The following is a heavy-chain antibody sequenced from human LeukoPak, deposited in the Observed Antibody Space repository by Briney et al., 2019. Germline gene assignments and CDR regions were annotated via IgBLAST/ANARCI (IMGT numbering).Heavy chain of an antibody. J-gene: IGHJ4*02. Sequence: ASVKLSCTASGYTFTSYGITWVRQAHGQGLEWMGWISDYNGYTNYAQKLQGRVTMTTDTSTSTAYMELRSLRSDDTAVYYCARYCRSTSCYPLDYWGQGTLVTVSS. CDR1: GYTFTSYG. V-gene: IGHV1-18*01. D-gene: IGHD2-2*01. CDR2: ISDYNGYT. CDR3: ARYCRSTSCYPLDY.